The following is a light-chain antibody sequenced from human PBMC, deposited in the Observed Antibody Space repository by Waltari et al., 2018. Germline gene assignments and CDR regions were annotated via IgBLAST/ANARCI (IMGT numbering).Light chain of an antibody. CDR1: QSVSRT. CDR2: DAS. J-gene: IGKJ1*01. V-gene: IGKV3-20*01. Sequence: EILLTQSPGTLSLSPGERATLSCRASQSVSRTLAWYQPKPGQAPRLLIYDASTRATGIPDRFSGSGSGTDFSLTISRLEPEDFAVYYCQKYGTLPATFGQGTKVEIK. CDR3: QKYGTLPAT.